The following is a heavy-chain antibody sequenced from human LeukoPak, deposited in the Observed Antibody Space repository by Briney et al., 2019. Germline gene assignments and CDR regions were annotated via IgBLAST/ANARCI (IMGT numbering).Heavy chain of an antibody. CDR1: GFTFSSYA. CDR3: ARAGIVGATAYFDY. V-gene: IGHV3-64*01. J-gene: IGHJ4*02. CDR2: ISSNGGST. D-gene: IGHD1-26*01. Sequence: PGGSLRLSCAASGFTFSSYAMHWVRQAPGKGLEYVSAISSNGGSTYYATSVKGRFTISRDNSKNTLYLQMGSLRAEDMAVYYCARAGIVGATAYFDYWGQGTLVTVSS.